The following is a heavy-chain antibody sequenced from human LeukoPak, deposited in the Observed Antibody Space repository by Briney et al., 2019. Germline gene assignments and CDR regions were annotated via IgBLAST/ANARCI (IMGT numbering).Heavy chain of an antibody. V-gene: IGHV3-53*01. J-gene: IGHJ4*02. Sequence: QPGGSLRLSCAASGLTVSSNYMSWVRQAPGKGLEWVSAIYAGGSTYYADSVKGRFTPSRDNSKNTLYLQMNSLRAEDTAVYYCASYSSSSRRDYWGQGTLVTVSS. D-gene: IGHD6-6*01. CDR1: GLTVSSNY. CDR2: IYAGGST. CDR3: ASYSSSSRRDY.